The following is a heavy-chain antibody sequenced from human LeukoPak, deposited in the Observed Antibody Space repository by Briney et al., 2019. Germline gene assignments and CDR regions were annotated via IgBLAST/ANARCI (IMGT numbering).Heavy chain of an antibody. CDR3: AKGHSSGWSPCDY. D-gene: IGHD6-19*01. J-gene: IGHJ4*02. CDR1: GFTFSDYS. V-gene: IGHV3-23*01. Sequence: GGSLRLSCAGSGFTFSDYSMNWVRQAPGKGLEWVSAISGSGGSTYYADSVKGRFTISRDNSKNTLYLQMNSLRAEDTAVYYCAKGHSSGWSPCDYWGQGTLVTVSS. CDR2: ISGSGGST.